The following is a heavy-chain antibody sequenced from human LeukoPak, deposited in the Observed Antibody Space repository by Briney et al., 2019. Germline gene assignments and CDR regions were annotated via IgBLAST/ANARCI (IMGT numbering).Heavy chain of an antibody. CDR3: ARRSSSWKNWFDP. D-gene: IGHD6-13*01. J-gene: IGHJ5*02. CDR1: GGSIDSNS. V-gene: IGHV4-59*01. CDR2: IYYSGTT. Sequence: SETLSLTCTVSGGSIDSNSWTWIRQPPGKGLEWIGYIYYSGTTNYNPSLKSRVTMSVDMSKNQFSLKLSSVTAADTAVYYCARRSSSWKNWFDPWGQGTLVTVSS.